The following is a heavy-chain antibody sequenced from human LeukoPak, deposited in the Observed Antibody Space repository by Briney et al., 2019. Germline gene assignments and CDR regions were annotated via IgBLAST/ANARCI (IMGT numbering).Heavy chain of an antibody. V-gene: IGHV4-61*02. Sequence: SETLSLTCTVSGGSISSDSYYWTWIRQPAGKGLEWLGRIYTSGSTYYNPSLKSRLNMSVDTSKNQFSLKLSSVTAADTTVYYCARLSLKVLEWSPTKGKETHYFDYWGQGTLVTVSS. CDR1: GGSISSDSYY. CDR3: ARLSLKVLEWSPTKGKETHYFDY. J-gene: IGHJ4*02. D-gene: IGHD3-3*01. CDR2: IYTSGST.